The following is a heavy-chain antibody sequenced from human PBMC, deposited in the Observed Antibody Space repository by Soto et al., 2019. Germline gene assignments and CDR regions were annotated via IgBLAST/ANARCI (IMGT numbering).Heavy chain of an antibody. Sequence: SETLSLTCTVSGGSISSGGYYWSWIRQHPGKGLEWIGYIYYSGSTYYNPSLKSRVTISVDTSKNQFSLKLSSLTAADTAVYYCASGSSSWYRGGAFDIWGQGTMVTVSS. CDR3: ASGSSSWYRGGAFDI. CDR2: IYYSGST. V-gene: IGHV4-31*03. J-gene: IGHJ3*02. CDR1: GGSISSGGYY. D-gene: IGHD6-13*01.